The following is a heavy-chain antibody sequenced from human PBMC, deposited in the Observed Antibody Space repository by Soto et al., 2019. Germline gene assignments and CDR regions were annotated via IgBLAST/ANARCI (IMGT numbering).Heavy chain of an antibody. V-gene: IGHV3-74*03. D-gene: IGHD1-1*01. CDR3: VSERSGYSVDN. Sequence: QLVESGGGSVQPGGSLRLSCAASGVAFRSYWMHWVRQVPGKGLVWVAHTNSYGSDTTYADSVTGRFTISRDNARNTLYLQMNSLRDEDTAVYYWVSERSGYSVDNWGQGALVIVSS. CDR2: TNSYGSDT. J-gene: IGHJ4*02. CDR1: GVAFRSYW.